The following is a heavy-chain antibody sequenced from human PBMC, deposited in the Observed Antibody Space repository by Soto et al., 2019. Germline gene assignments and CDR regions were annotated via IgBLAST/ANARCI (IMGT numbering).Heavy chain of an antibody. CDR3: ARDRADVNAYFDY. D-gene: IGHD1-1*01. CDR2: IYYSGST. J-gene: IGHJ4*02. Sequence: QVQLQESGPGLVKPSQTLSLTCTVSGGSISSGGYYWSWIRQHPGKGLEWIGYIYYSGSTYYNPSLKSRVTISVDTSKNQSSLKLSSVTAADTAVYYCARDRADVNAYFDYWGQGTLVTVSS. CDR1: GGSISSGGYY. V-gene: IGHV4-31*03.